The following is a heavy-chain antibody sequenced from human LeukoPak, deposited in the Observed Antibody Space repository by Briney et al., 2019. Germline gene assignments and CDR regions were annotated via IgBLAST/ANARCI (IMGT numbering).Heavy chain of an antibody. CDR1: GGSFSGYY. V-gene: IGHV4-34*01. Sequence: SETLSLTCAVYGGSFSGYYWSWIRQPPGKGLEWIGEINHSGSTNYNPSLKSRVTISVDTSKNQFSLKLSSVTAADTAVYYCASTYYYGSGTTDAFDIWGQGTMVTVSS. J-gene: IGHJ3*02. CDR2: INHSGST. D-gene: IGHD3-10*01. CDR3: ASTYYYGSGTTDAFDI.